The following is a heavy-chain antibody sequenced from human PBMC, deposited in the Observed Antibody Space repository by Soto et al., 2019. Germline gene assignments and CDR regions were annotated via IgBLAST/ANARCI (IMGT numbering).Heavy chain of an antibody. Sequence: QVHLVQSGAEVKKPGASVKVSCKGSGYTFTSYGITWVRQAPGQGLEWMGWISAHNGNANYAQKLQGRVTVTRDTSTSTAYMELRSMRSDDTAVYYCARGRYGDYWGQGALVTVSS. CDR2: ISAHNGNA. J-gene: IGHJ4*02. D-gene: IGHD1-1*01. V-gene: IGHV1-18*01. CDR3: ARGRYGDY. CDR1: GYTFTSYG.